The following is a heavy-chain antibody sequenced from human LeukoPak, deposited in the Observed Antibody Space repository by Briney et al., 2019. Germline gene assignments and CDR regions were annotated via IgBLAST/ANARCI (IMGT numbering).Heavy chain of an antibody. Sequence: GGSLRLSCAASGFTLSSYWMSWVRQAPGTGLEWAANIKQDGSEKYYVDSVKGRFTISRDNAKNSLYLQMNSLRAEDTAVYYCARGDIAAAIGRIDPWGQGTLVTVSS. CDR1: GFTLSSYW. J-gene: IGHJ5*02. V-gene: IGHV3-7*01. CDR2: IKQDGSEK. CDR3: ARGDIAAAIGRIDP. D-gene: IGHD6-13*01.